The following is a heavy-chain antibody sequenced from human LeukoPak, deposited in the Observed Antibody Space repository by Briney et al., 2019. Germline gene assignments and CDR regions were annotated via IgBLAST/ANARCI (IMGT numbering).Heavy chain of an antibody. CDR3: ARRGFDY. J-gene: IGHJ4*02. Sequence: SETLSLTCTVSGGSISSSSYYWGWIRQPPGKGLEWIGSIYYSGSTYYNPSLKSRVTISVDTSKNQFSLKLSSATAADTAVYYCARRGFDYWGQGTLVTVSS. V-gene: IGHV4-39*01. CDR1: GGSISSSSYY. CDR2: IYYSGST.